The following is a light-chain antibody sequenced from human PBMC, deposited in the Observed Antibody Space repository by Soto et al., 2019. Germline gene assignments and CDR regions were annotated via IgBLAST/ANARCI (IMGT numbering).Light chain of an antibody. Sequence: EIVLTQSPGTLSLSPWERATLSCRASQSVSSSYLAWYQQKPGQAPRLLIYCASSRATGIPDRFSGSGSGTDFTLTISRLEPEDFAVYYCQQYGSSPLTFGGGTKVDIK. V-gene: IGKV3-20*01. J-gene: IGKJ4*01. CDR1: QSVSSSY. CDR3: QQYGSSPLT. CDR2: CAS.